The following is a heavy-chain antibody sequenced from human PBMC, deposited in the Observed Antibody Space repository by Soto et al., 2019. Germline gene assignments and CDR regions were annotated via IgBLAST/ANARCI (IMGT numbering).Heavy chain of an antibody. V-gene: IGHV3-30-3*01. Sequence: PGGSLRLSCAASGFTFSSYAMHWVRQAPGKGLEWVAVISYDGSNKYYADSVKGRFTISRDNSKNTLYLQMNSLRAEDTAVYYCAADKAPREFGYYYYGMDVCGQGTTVTVSS. CDR3: AADKAPREFGYYYYGMDV. CDR2: ISYDGSNK. CDR1: GFTFSSYA. D-gene: IGHD3-16*01. J-gene: IGHJ6*02.